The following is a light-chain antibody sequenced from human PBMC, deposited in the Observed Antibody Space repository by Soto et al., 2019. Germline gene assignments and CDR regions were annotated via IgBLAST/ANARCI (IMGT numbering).Light chain of an antibody. CDR1: QSISSTY. V-gene: IGKV3-20*01. J-gene: IGKJ1*01. Sequence: EIVLTQSPGILSLSPGERATLSCRASQSISSTYLAWYQQKPGQAPRLLMYGASSRATGIPDRFSGSGSGTEFTLTISRLEPEDFAVFYCQQYGSSPRTFGQGTKVEIK. CDR3: QQYGSSPRT. CDR2: GAS.